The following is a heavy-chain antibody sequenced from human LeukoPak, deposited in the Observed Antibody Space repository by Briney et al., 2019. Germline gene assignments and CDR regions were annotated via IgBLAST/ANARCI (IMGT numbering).Heavy chain of an antibody. CDR3: AKVDPPIIAGARGDAFEI. V-gene: IGHV1-18*01. Sequence: ASVKVSCKASGYRFTNFGITWVRQAPGQGLQWMGWTTPYDDNPEYGKKFQGRVTMTTDTSTDTAYWEVSSLRPDYTAVYYCAKVDPPIIAGARGDAFEICGQGTLVTVSS. CDR2: TTPYDDNP. CDR1: GYRFTNFG. D-gene: IGHD1-26*01. J-gene: IGHJ3*02.